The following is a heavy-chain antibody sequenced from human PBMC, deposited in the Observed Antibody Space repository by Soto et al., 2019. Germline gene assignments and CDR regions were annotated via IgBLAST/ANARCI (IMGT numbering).Heavy chain of an antibody. D-gene: IGHD6-19*01. J-gene: IGHJ4*02. CDR1: GFTFSSYG. CDR3: ARGNRGGSGWYYLNY. CDR2: IWYDGSNK. V-gene: IGHV3-33*01. Sequence: GGSLSLSCAASGFTFSSYGMHWVRQAPGKGLEWVAVIWYDGSNKYYADSVKGRFTISRDNSKNTLYLQMNSLRAEDTAVYYCARGNRGGSGWYYLNYWGQGTLVTVSS.